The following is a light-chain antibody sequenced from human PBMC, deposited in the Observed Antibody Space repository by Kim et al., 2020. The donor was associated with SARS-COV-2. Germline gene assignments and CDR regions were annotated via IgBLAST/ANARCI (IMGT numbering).Light chain of an antibody. CDR2: DAS. V-gene: IGKV3-20*01. CDR1: QSFASNY. J-gene: IGKJ2*02. CDR3: QQYGTSPCT. Sequence: IVLTQSPGTLSLSPGETATLSCRASQSFASNYLAWYQQKPGQAPRLLILDASTRAAGISDRFSGSGSGTDFSLTISRLEPEDFAVYYCQQYGTSPCTFGQGTKLEI.